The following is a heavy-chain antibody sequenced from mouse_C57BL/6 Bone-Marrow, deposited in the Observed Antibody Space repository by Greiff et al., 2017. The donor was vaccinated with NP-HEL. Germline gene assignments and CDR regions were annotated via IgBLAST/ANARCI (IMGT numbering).Heavy chain of an antibody. Sequence: QVQLKESGAELVRPGSSVKLSCKASGYTFTSYWMDWVKQRPGQGLEWIGNIYPSDSETHYNQKFKDKATLTVDKSSSTAYMQLSSLTSEDSAVYYCARAGAAQAPFAYWGQGTLVTVSA. CDR3: ARAGAAQAPFAY. D-gene: IGHD3-2*02. CDR2: IYPSDSET. V-gene: IGHV1-61*01. CDR1: GYTFTSYW. J-gene: IGHJ3*01.